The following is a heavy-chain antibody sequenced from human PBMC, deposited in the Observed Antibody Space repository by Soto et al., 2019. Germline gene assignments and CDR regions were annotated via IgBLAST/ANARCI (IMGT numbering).Heavy chain of an antibody. CDR1: GGSIYNCY. Sequence: KPSETLSLTCTISGGSIYNCYWNWIRQTAEKGLEWVGRVYVTVGNNYFPSTYNPSLKSRVTMEVYASNNQFSLTLSSASAAATAVYYCARSTYFGGDCYSWDYRGPGTLVTVSS. CDR3: ARSTYFGGDCYSWDY. V-gene: IGHV4-4*07. D-gene: IGHD2-21*02. CDR2: VYVTVGNNYFPS. J-gene: IGHJ4*02.